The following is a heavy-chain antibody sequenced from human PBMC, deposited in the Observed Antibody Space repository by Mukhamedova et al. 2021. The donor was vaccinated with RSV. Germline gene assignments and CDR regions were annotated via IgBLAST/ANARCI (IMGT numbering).Heavy chain of an antibody. CDR3: ARHVYRGTSDYDH. V-gene: IGHV3-11*03. D-gene: IGHD5-12*01. J-gene: IGHJ5*02. CDR2: IPSSGINA. Sequence: IPSSGINAEYMGDSVKGRFSVSRDNAENSLFLQMKSLRVEDTAVYYCARHVYRGTSDYDHWGRGTLDTVSS.